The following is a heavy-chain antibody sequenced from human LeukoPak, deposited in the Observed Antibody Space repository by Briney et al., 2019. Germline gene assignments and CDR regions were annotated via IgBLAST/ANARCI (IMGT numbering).Heavy chain of an antibody. CDR1: GGSLSNYY. CDR2: IYYSGNT. V-gene: IGHV4-59*01. Sequence: PSETLSLTCTVSGGSLSNYYWNWIRQPPGKGLEWIGYIYYSGNTNYNPSLKSRVAISVDTSKNQFSLRLSSVTAADTAVYYCARGLVGDNILNWGQGTLVTVSS. CDR3: ARGLVGDNILN. J-gene: IGHJ4*02. D-gene: IGHD2-21*01.